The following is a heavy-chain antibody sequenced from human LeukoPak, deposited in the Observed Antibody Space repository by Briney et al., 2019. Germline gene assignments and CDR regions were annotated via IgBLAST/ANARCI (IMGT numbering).Heavy chain of an antibody. CDR2: VIPILGIA. CDR1: GGTFSSYA. Sequence: SVTVSCKASGGTFSSYAMSWLRQAHGQGLEWLGRVIPILGIANYAQKFQGRVTITADKSTSTAYMELSSLRSEDTAVYYCARDSGQAIFGVVSHFDYWGQGTLVTVSS. J-gene: IGHJ4*02. CDR3: ARDSGQAIFGVVSHFDY. D-gene: IGHD3-3*01. V-gene: IGHV1-69*04.